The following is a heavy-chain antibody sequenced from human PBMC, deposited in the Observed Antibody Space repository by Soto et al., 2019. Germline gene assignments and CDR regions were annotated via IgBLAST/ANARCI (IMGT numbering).Heavy chain of an antibody. V-gene: IGHV3-53*04. Sequence: PGGSLRLSCAASGFTVSSNYMSWVRQAPGKGLEWVSVIYSGGSTYYADSVKGRFTISRHNSKNTLYLQMNSLRAEDTAVYYCARAAEYYYYYYMDVWGKGTTVTVSS. CDR3: ARAAEYYYYYYMDV. J-gene: IGHJ6*03. CDR1: GFTVSSNY. CDR2: IYSGGST.